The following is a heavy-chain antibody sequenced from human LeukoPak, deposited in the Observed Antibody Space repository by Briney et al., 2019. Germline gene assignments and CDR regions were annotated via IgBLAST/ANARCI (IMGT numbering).Heavy chain of an antibody. Sequence: GGSLRLSCAASGFTFSSYSMNWVRQAPGKGLEWVSSISSSSSYIYYADSVKGRFTISRDNAKNSLYLQMSSLRAEDTAVYYCASEGVDTAMVDYWGQGTLVTVSS. CDR3: ASEGVDTAMVDY. V-gene: IGHV3-21*01. J-gene: IGHJ4*02. D-gene: IGHD5-18*01. CDR1: GFTFSSYS. CDR2: ISSSSSYI.